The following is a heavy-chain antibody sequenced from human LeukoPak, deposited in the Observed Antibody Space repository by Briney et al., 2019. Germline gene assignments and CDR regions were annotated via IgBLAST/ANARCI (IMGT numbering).Heavy chain of an antibody. CDR3: ARGGATMVRGVPYGMDV. CDR2: IGTAGDT. V-gene: IGHV3-13*01. Sequence: GGSLRLSCAASGFTFSSYDMHWVRQATGKGLGWVSAIGTAGDTYYPGSVKGRFTISRENAKNSLYLQMNSLRAGDTAVYYCARGGATMVRGVPYGMDVWGQGTTVTVSS. CDR1: GFTFSSYD. D-gene: IGHD3-10*01. J-gene: IGHJ6*02.